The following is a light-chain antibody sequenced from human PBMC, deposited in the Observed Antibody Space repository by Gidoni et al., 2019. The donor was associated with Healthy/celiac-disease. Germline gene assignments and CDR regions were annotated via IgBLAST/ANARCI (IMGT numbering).Light chain of an antibody. CDR2: AAS. J-gene: IGKJ4*01. CDR3: QQYYSYPPA. Sequence: AIRITPSPSPLSASTGDRVTITCRASQGISSYLAWYQQKPGKAPKLLIYAASTLQSGVPSRFSGSGSGTDFTLTISCLQSEDFATYYCQQYYSYPPAFGGGTKVEIK. CDR1: QGISSY. V-gene: IGKV1-8*01.